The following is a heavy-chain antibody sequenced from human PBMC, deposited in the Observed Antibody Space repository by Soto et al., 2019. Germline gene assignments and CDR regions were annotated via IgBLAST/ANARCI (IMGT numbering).Heavy chain of an antibody. CDR3: AKDLSPAPDYDFWSGYWHSDYYYYGMDV. Sequence: GSLRLSCAASGFTFSSYAMSWVRQAPGKGLEWVSAISGSGGSTYYADSVKGRFTISRDNSKNTLYLQMNSLRAEDTAVYYCAKDLSPAPDYDFWSGYWHSDYYYYGMDVWGQGTTVTVSS. D-gene: IGHD3-3*01. J-gene: IGHJ6*02. CDR1: GFTFSSYA. V-gene: IGHV3-23*01. CDR2: ISGSGGST.